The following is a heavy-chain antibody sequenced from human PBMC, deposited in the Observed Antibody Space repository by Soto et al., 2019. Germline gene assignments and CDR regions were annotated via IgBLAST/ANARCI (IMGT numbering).Heavy chain of an antibody. D-gene: IGHD3-22*01. V-gene: IGHV4-31*03. Sequence: SETLSLTCTVSGGSISSGVYYWSWIRHHPGKGLEWIGYIYYSGSTYYNPSLKSRVTISVDTSKNQFSLKLSSVTAAETAVYYCARDRRYYDSSGYSNFDYWGQGTLVTVSS. CDR3: ARDRRYYDSSGYSNFDY. J-gene: IGHJ4*02. CDR1: GGSISSGVYY. CDR2: IYYSGST.